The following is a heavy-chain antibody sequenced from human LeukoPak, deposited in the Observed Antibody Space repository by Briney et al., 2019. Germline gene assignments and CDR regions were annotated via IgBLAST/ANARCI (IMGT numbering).Heavy chain of an antibody. CDR1: GFTFSSYA. Sequence: GGSLRLSCAASGFTFSSYAMSWVRQAPGKGLEWVSGINWNGGSTGYADSVKGRFTISRDNAKNTLYLQMNSLRAEDTAVYYCARRSAAKDAFDIWGQGTMVTVSS. D-gene: IGHD6-25*01. V-gene: IGHV3-20*04. CDR2: INWNGGST. CDR3: ARRSAAKDAFDI. J-gene: IGHJ3*02.